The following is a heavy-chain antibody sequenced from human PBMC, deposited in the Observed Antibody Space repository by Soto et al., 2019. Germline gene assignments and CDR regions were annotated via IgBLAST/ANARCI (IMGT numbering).Heavy chain of an antibody. J-gene: IGHJ6*02. V-gene: IGHV1-46*01. CDR2: INPSGGST. D-gene: IGHD2-2*03. Sequence: GASVKVSCKASGYTFTSYYMHWVRQAPGQGLEWMGIINPSGGSTSYAQKFQGRVTMTRDTSTSTVYMELSSLRSEDTAVYYCARALDIVLVPAAGDYYYYGMDFWGQGTTVNVAS. CDR1: GYTFTSYY. CDR3: ARALDIVLVPAAGDYYYYGMDF.